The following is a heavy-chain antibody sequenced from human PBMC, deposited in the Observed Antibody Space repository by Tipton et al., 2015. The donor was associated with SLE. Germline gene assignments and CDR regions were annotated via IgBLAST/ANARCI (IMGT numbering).Heavy chain of an antibody. CDR1: GGSMSSDTYY. Sequence: TLSLTCTVSGGSMSSDTYYWSWIRQHPGKGLEWIGYIFFSGSTYYNPSLKSRLHISLDKSKNQFSLKLSSVTAADTAVYYCARGPQDYYETSGYYHLFDYWGQGALVTVSS. J-gene: IGHJ4*02. V-gene: IGHV4-31*03. D-gene: IGHD3-22*01. CDR2: IFFSGST. CDR3: ARGPQDYYETSGYYHLFDY.